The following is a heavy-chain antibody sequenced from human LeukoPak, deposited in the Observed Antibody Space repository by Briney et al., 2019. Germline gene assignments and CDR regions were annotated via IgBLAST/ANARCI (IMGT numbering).Heavy chain of an antibody. D-gene: IGHD3-10*01. Sequence: GGSLRLSCAASGFTFSSYAMSWVRPAPGKRLEWVSAISGSGGSTYYADSARGRFTISRDNSKNSPYLQMNSLRPENPPLYYCAKGSLPYGRMADAAFDIWGQGTMVTVSS. CDR3: AKGSLPYGRMADAAFDI. CDR1: GFTFSSYA. CDR2: ISGSGGST. V-gene: IGHV3-23*01. J-gene: IGHJ3*02.